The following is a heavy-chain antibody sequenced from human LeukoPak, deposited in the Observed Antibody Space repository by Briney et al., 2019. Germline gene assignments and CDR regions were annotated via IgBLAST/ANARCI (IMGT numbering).Heavy chain of an antibody. V-gene: IGHV3-9*01. D-gene: IGHD1-7*01. J-gene: IGHJ6*02. CDR2: ISWNSGSI. CDR1: GFTFDDYA. Sequence: GRSLRLSCAASGFTFDDYAMHWVRQAPGKGLEWVSGISWNSGSIGYADSVKGRFTISRDNAKNSLYLQMNGLRAEDTALYYCAKDMGGTNLYNYYGMDVWGQGTTVTVSS. CDR3: AKDMGGTNLYNYYGMDV.